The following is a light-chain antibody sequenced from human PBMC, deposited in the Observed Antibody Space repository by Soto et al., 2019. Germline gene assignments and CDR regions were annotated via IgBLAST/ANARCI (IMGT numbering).Light chain of an antibody. CDR2: DAS. CDR1: QGISSA. J-gene: IGKJ4*01. Sequence: AIQLTQSPSSLSASVGDRVTITCRASQGISSALAWYQQKPGKAPKLLIYDASSLESGVPSRFSGSGSGTDFTRTIRILQPADVATYYCQQFNSYPRTFGGGTKVEIQ. V-gene: IGKV1-13*02. CDR3: QQFNSYPRT.